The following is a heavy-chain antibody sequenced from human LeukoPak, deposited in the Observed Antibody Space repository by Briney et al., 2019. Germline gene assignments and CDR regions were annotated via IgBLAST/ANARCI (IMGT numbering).Heavy chain of an antibody. D-gene: IGHD4-17*01. V-gene: IGHV4-39*07. J-gene: IGHJ4*02. Sequence: SETLSLTCTVSGGSISSSSYYWGWIRQPPGKGLEWTGSIYYSGSTYYNPSHKSRVTISVDTSKNQFSLKLSSVAAADTAVYYCARDRLTVTNINGEFYYWGQGTLVTVSS. CDR2: IYYSGST. CDR3: ARDRLTVTNINGEFYY. CDR1: GGSISSSSYY.